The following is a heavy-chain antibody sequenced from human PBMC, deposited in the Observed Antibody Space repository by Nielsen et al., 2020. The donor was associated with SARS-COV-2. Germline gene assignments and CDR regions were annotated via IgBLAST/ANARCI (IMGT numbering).Heavy chain of an antibody. CDR2: INEDGSVV. D-gene: IGHD4-11*01. Sequence: GGSLRLSCAASGLIFSSSWMVWVRQAPGKGLEWVAHINEDGSVVNYVDSVKGRFTISRDNAGKSLYLQMNSLRAEDTAVYYCARDAAYSRFDYWGQGTLVTVSS. V-gene: IGHV3-7*05. J-gene: IGHJ4*02. CDR3: ARDAAYSRFDY. CDR1: GLIFSSSW.